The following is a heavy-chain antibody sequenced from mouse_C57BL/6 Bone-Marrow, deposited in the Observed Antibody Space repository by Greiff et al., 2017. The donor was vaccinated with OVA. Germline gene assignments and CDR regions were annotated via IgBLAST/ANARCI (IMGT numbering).Heavy chain of an antibody. Sequence: QVHVKQSGAELARPGASVKMSCKASGYTFTSYTMHWVKQRPGQGLEWIGYINPSSGYTKYNQKFKDKATLTADKSSSTAYMQLSSLTSEDSAVYYCARVSSGLHYWGQGTTLTVSS. J-gene: IGHJ2*01. CDR3: ARVSSGLHY. D-gene: IGHD3-2*02. V-gene: IGHV1-4*01. CDR1: GYTFTSYT. CDR2: INPSSGYT.